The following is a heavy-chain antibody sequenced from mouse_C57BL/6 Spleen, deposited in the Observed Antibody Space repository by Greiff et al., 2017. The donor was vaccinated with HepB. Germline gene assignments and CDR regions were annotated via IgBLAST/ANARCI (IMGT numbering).Heavy chain of an antibody. D-gene: IGHD2-2*01. V-gene: IGHV5-17*01. CDR1: GFTFSDYG. J-gene: IGHJ4*01. CDR3: GRPLVREGYYARDN. Sequence: EVQLVESGGGLVKPGGSLKLSCPASGFTFSDYGMHWVRQAPEKGLEWVAYISSGSSTIYNADTEKGRFTISRDNAKNILFLQMTSLRSEDTDMYYWGRPLVREGYYARDNGGQGTSVTVTS. CDR2: ISSGSSTI.